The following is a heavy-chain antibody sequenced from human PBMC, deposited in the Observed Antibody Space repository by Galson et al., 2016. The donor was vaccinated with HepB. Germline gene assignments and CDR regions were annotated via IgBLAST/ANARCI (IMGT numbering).Heavy chain of an antibody. Sequence: SLRLSCAGSGFNSSSHSMTWVRQAPGKGLEWVSYIGSSTIYYRDSVKGRFTISRDNAKNSVSLQMKSLRAEDTAVYFCARRGTAGGLDLWGPGTMVTVSS. V-gene: IGHV3-48*04. D-gene: IGHD1-7*01. CDR3: ARRGTAGGLDL. J-gene: IGHJ3*01. CDR1: GFNSSSHS. CDR2: IGSSTI.